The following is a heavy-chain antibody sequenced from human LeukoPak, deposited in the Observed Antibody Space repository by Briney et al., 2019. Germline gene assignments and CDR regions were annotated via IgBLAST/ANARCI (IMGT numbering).Heavy chain of an antibody. V-gene: IGHV3-48*03. Sequence: GGSLRLSCAASGFTFSSYEMNWVRQAPGKGLEWVSYISSSGSTIYYADSVRGRFTISRDNAKNSLYLQMNSLRAEDTAVYYCAAGESCFDYWGQGTLVTVSS. D-gene: IGHD3-16*01. CDR2: ISSSGSTI. CDR3: AAGESCFDY. CDR1: GFTFSSYE. J-gene: IGHJ4*02.